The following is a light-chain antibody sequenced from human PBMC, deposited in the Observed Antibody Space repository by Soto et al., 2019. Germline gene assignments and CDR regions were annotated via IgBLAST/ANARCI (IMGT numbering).Light chain of an antibody. CDR3: QQRSNWLSIT. CDR2: DAS. V-gene: IGKV3-11*01. Sequence: EIVLTHSPATLSLCPWEIATLSCRASQSVSSYLAWYQQKPGQAPRLLIYDASNRATAIPARFSGSGSGTDFTLTISSLEPEDFAVYYCQQRSNWLSITFGQGTRLEIK. J-gene: IGKJ5*01. CDR1: QSVSSY.